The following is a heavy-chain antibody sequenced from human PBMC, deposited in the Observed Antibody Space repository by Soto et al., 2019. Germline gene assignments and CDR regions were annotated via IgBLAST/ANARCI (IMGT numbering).Heavy chain of an antibody. Sequence: SSETLSLTCAVSGYSISSGYNWGWIRQPPGKGLEWIGSVYRTGSTYYNSSLKSRVTISVDTSKNQFSLKLKDVTAADTAVYYCARDGPYGMDVWGQGTTVTVSS. V-gene: IGHV4-38-2*02. J-gene: IGHJ6*02. CDR1: GYSISSGYN. CDR3: ARDGPYGMDV. CDR2: VYRTGST.